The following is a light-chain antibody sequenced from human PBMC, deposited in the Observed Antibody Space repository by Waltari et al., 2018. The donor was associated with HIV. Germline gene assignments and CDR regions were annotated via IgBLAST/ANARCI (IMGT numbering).Light chain of an antibody. CDR1: KLGIQY. V-gene: IGLV3-1*01. J-gene: IGLJ1*01. CDR2: HDN. Sequence: SYDLVQPPSVSVSPGQTPSITCSGDKLGIQYACWYQQKPGQSPVLVIYHDNMRPSGIPERFSGSKSGNTATLTISGTQAMDEADYYCQTWDGSTYVFGTGTKVTVL. CDR3: QTWDGSTYV.